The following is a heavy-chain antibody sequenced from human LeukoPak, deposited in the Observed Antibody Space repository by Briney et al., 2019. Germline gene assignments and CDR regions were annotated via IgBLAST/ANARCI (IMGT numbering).Heavy chain of an antibody. CDR3: AKAYYDILTGSDY. CDR1: GFTFSNYA. D-gene: IGHD3-9*01. J-gene: IGHJ4*02. Sequence: GGSLRLSCAVSGFTFSNYAMSWVRQAPGKGLEWVSSISGGGGSPYYADSVRGRFTISRDNAKNTLYLQMNSLRAEDTAVYYCAKAYYDILTGSDYWGQGTLVTVSS. CDR2: ISGGGGSP. V-gene: IGHV3-23*01.